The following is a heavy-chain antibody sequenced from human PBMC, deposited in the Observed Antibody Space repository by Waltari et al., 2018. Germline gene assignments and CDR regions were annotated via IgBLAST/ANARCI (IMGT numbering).Heavy chain of an antibody. CDR2: IWYDGSNK. D-gene: IGHD3-22*01. V-gene: IGHV3-33*01. CDR3: ARAEFDSSGYFDY. Sequence: QVQLVEAGGGVVQPGRSLRLSCAASGFTCSSYGMHWVRQAPGKGLEWVAVIWYDGSNKYYADSVKGRFTISRDNSKNTLYLQMNSLRAEDTAVYYCARAEFDSSGYFDYWGQGTLVTVSS. CDR1: GFTCSSYG. J-gene: IGHJ4*02.